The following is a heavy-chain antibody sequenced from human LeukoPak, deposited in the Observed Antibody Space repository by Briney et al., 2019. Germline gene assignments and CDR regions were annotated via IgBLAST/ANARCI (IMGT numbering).Heavy chain of an antibody. J-gene: IGHJ4*02. V-gene: IGHV3-30-3*01. Sequence: GGSLRLSCAASGFTFSSYAIHWVRQAPGKGLEWVAVISYDGSNKYYADSVKGRFTISRDNSKNTLYPQMNSLRAEDTAVYYCARRGYSYGALDYWGQGTLVTVSS. CDR3: ARRGYSYGALDY. CDR1: GFTFSSYA. CDR2: ISYDGSNK. D-gene: IGHD5-18*01.